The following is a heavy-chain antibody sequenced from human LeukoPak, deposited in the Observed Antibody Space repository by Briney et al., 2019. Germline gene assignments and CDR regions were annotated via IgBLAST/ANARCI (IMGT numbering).Heavy chain of an antibody. CDR2: ISYDGSNK. D-gene: IGHD5-18*01. CDR3: AKDSSEYSYGYFDY. CDR1: GFTFSSYG. Sequence: QAGGSLRLSCAASGFTFSSYGMHWVRQAPGKGLEWVAVISYDGSNKYYADSVKGRFTISRDNSKNTLYLQMNSLRAEDTAVYYCAKDSSEYSYGYFDYWGQGTLVTVSS. V-gene: IGHV3-30*18. J-gene: IGHJ4*02.